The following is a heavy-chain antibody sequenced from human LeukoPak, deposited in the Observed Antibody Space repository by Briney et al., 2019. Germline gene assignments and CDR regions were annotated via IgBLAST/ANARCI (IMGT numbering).Heavy chain of an antibody. CDR2: IYYRGST. J-gene: IGHJ5*02. D-gene: IGHD6-19*01. CDR3: AWGGWYKNWFDP. CDR1: GGSISSYY. Sequence: PSETLSLTCTVSGGSISSYYWSWIRQPPGKGLEWIGYIYYRGSTNYNPSLKSRVTISVDTPKNQFSLKLSSVTAADTAVYYCAWGGWYKNWFDPWGQGTLVTVSS. V-gene: IGHV4-59*01.